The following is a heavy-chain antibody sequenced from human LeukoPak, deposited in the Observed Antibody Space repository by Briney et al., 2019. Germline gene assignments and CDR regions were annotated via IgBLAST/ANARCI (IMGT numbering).Heavy chain of an antibody. CDR2: INHSEST. J-gene: IGHJ4*02. CDR1: GGSFSGYY. Sequence: SETLSLTCAVYGGSFSGYYWSWIRQPPGKGLEWIGEINHSESTNYNPSLKSRVTISVDTSKNQFSLKLSSVTAADTAVYYCARGYPPAWYSTFDYYFDYWGQGTLVTVSS. D-gene: IGHD6-13*01. V-gene: IGHV4-34*01. CDR3: ARGYPPAWYSTFDYYFDY.